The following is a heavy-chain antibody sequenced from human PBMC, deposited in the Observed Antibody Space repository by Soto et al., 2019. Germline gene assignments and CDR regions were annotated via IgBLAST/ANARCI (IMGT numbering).Heavy chain of an antibody. CDR2: IRAYNGNT. CDR1: GYTFSSYG. Sequence: QVQLVQSGAEVKKPGASVKVSCKASGYTFSSYGISWVRQAPGQGLEWMGWIRAYNGNTNYAQKLQGRVTMTTDTSTSTAYMELRSLRSDDTAVYYCARGPNYDILTGNYDGMDVWGQGTTVTVSS. V-gene: IGHV1-18*01. J-gene: IGHJ6*02. CDR3: ARGPNYDILTGNYDGMDV. D-gene: IGHD3-9*01.